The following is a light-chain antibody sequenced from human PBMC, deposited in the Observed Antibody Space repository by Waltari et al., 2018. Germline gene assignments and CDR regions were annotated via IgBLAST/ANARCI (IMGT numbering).Light chain of an antibody. J-gene: IGLJ1*01. Sequence: QSALTQSAAVTGSPGQSITISCTGTSSDVGGYKYVPWFQQKPGEVPKLILYEVNNRPSGVSNRFSGSKSGNTASLTISGLQAEDEADYFCSSYTRISTFVFGTGTEVSVL. CDR1: SSDVGGYKY. V-gene: IGLV2-14*01. CDR3: SSYTRISTFV. CDR2: EVN.